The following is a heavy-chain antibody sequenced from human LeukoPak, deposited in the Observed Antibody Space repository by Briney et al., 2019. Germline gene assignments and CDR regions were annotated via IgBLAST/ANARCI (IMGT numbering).Heavy chain of an antibody. Sequence: GVSLRLSCAVSGFTFSNYAMSWVRQAPGKGLEWVSYISSSGSTISYADSVKGRFTISRDNAKNSLYLQMNSLRAEDTAVYYCARVELSTIGIGNFDFWGQGILVTVSS. J-gene: IGHJ4*02. V-gene: IGHV3-48*04. CDR2: ISSSGSTI. CDR1: GFTFSNYA. CDR3: ARVELSTIGIGNFDF. D-gene: IGHD5-24*01.